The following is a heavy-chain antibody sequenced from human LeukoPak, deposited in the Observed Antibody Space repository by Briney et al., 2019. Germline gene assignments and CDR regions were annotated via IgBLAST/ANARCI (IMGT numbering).Heavy chain of an antibody. CDR1: GFTFSDSA. D-gene: IGHD3-22*01. CDR3: ASHYDTSGYHYFDF. CDR2: INFSGGNT. Sequence: GGSLRLSCAASGFTFSDSAMNWVRQAPGKGLEWLSLINFSGGNTYYADSMKGRFTISRDNSKNTLYLQMNSLRAEDTAVYYCASHYDTSGYHYFDFRGQGTLVTVSS. J-gene: IGHJ4*02. V-gene: IGHV3-23*01.